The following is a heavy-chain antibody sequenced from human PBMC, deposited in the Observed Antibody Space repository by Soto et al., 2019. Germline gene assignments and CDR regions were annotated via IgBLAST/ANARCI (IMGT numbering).Heavy chain of an antibody. J-gene: IGHJ4*02. CDR1: GFTFSSYE. Sequence: GGSLRLSCAASGFTFSSYEMNWVRQAPGKGLEWVSYISSSGSTIYYADSVKGRFTISRDNAKNSQYLQMNSLRDEDTAVYYCAREDIMGVRSFDYWGQGTLVTVSS. CDR3: AREDIMGVRSFDY. CDR2: ISSSGSTI. D-gene: IGHD3-10*01. V-gene: IGHV3-48*03.